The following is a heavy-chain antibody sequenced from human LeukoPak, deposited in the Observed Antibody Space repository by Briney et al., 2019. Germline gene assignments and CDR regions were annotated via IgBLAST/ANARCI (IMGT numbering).Heavy chain of an antibody. Sequence: GGSLTLSCAVSGFTVSSNYMRWVRQAPGGGLEWVSVIYSGGSQYYADSVKGRFTISRDNSKNTLYLQMNSPRAEDTAVYYCARGGGYSGYDLFDYWGQGALVTVSS. D-gene: IGHD5-12*01. CDR3: ARGGGYSGYDLFDY. CDR2: IYSGGSQ. V-gene: IGHV3-66*02. CDR1: GFTVSSNY. J-gene: IGHJ4*02.